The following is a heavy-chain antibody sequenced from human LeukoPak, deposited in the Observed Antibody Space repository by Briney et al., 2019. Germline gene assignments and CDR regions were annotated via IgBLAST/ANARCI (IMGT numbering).Heavy chain of an antibody. CDR3: ARDRPMTTVTTDY. J-gene: IGHJ4*02. D-gene: IGHD4-17*01. CDR2: IIPIFGTA. Sequence: ASVKVSCKASGGTFSSYAISWVRQAPGQGLEWMGGIIPIFGTANYAQKFQGRVTMTTDTSTSTAYMELRSLRSDDTAVYYCARDRPMTTVTTDYWGQGTLVTVSS. V-gene: IGHV1-69*05. CDR1: GGTFSSYA.